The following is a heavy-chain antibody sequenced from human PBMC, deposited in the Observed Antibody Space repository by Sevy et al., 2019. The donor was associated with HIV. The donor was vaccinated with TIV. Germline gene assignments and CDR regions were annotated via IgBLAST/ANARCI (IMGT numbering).Heavy chain of an antibody. CDR1: GFTFSSYA. V-gene: IGHV3-64*02. CDR3: ARGREYSSSSVAFDI. J-gene: IGHJ3*02. Sequence: GGSLRLSCAASGFTFSSYAMHWVRQAPGKGLEYVSAISSNGGSTYYADSVKGRFTISRDNSKNPLYLQMGSLRAEDMAVYYCARGREYSSSSVAFDIWGQGTMVTVSS. CDR2: ISSNGGST. D-gene: IGHD6-6*01.